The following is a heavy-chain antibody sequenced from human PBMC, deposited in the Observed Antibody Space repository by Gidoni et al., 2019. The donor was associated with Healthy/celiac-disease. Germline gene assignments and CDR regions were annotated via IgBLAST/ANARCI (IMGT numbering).Heavy chain of an antibody. CDR1: GGSVSSGSYY. Sequence: QVQLQESGPGLVKPSETLSLTCTVSGGSVSSGSYYWSWIRQPPGKGLEWIGYIYYSGSTNYNPSLKSRVTISVDTSKNQFSLKLSSVTAADTAVYYCARDGPNNGDDFWSGYYIIGKNWYFDLWGRGTLVTVSS. D-gene: IGHD3-3*01. CDR3: ARDGPNNGDDFWSGYYIIGKNWYFDL. J-gene: IGHJ2*01. V-gene: IGHV4-61*01. CDR2: IYYSGST.